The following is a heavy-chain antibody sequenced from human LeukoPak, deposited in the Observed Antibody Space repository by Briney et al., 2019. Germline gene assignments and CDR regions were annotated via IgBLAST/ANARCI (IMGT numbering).Heavy chain of an antibody. CDR1: GGSISSSSYY. Sequence: PSETLSLTCTVSGGSISSSSYYWGWIRQPPGKGLEWIGSIYYSGSTYYNPSLKSRVTISVDTSKNQFSLKLSSVTAADTAVYYCARARNSSGWGNFDYWGQGTLVTVSS. CDR2: IYYSGST. D-gene: IGHD6-19*01. V-gene: IGHV4-39*01. J-gene: IGHJ4*02. CDR3: ARARNSSGWGNFDY.